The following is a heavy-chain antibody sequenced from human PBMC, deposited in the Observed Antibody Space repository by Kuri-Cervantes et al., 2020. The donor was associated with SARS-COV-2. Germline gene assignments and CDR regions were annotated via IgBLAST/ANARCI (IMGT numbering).Heavy chain of an antibody. D-gene: IGHD3-3*01. V-gene: IGHV1-2*02. CDR1: GYTFTGYY. CDR3: ARDVRPNDFWSGYYTGGAPLGFDI. J-gene: IGHJ3*02. CDR2: INPNSGGT. Sequence: ASVKVSCKASGYTFTGYYMHWVRQAPGQGLEWMGWINPNSGGTNYAQKFQGRVTMTRDTSISTAYMELSRLRSDDTAVYYCARDVRPNDFWSGYYTGGAPLGFDIWGQGTMVTVSS.